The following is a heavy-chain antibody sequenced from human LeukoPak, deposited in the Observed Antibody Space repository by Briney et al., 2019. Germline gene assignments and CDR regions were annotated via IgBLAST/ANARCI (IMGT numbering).Heavy chain of an antibody. Sequence: GESLKISCKGSGYSFISYWIGWVRQMPGKGLEWMGRIDPSDSYTNYSPSFQGHVTISADKSISTAYLQWSSLKASDTAMYYCARQGPLRYYYDSSGYLSGGYWGQGTLVTVSS. J-gene: IGHJ4*02. D-gene: IGHD3-22*01. CDR2: IDPSDSYT. CDR3: ARQGPLRYYYDSSGYLSGGY. CDR1: GYSFISYW. V-gene: IGHV5-10-1*01.